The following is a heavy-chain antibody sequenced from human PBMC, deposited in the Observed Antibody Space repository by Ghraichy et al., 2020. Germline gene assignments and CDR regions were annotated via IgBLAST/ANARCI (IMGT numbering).Heavy chain of an antibody. J-gene: IGHJ6*03. CDR2: MNPNSGNT. Sequence: ASVKVSCKASGYTFTSYDINWVRQATGQGLEWMGWMNPNSGNTGYAQKFQGRVTMTRNTSISTAYMELSSLRSEDTAVYYCARGPPGYYYYYMDVWGKGTTVTVSS. CDR3: ARGPPGYYYYYMDV. CDR1: GYTFTSYD. V-gene: IGHV1-8*01. D-gene: IGHD3-10*01.